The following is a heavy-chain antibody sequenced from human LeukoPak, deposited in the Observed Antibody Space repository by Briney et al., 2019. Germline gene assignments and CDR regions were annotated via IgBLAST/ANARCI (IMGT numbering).Heavy chain of an antibody. Sequence: GGTLRLSCAASGFTFSNYGMSWVRQAPGKGLEWVSGISGSGDSTFYADSVKGRFTISRDNSKNTLYLQMNSLRAEDTAVYYCARDSLTYPYYDFWSGSYGGAFDIWGQGTMVTVSS. J-gene: IGHJ3*02. CDR1: GFTFSNYG. CDR3: ARDSLTYPYYDFWSGSYGGAFDI. CDR2: ISGSGDST. V-gene: IGHV3-23*01. D-gene: IGHD3-3*01.